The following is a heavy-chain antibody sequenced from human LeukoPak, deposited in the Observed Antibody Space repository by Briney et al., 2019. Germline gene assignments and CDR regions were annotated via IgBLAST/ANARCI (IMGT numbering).Heavy chain of an antibody. J-gene: IGHJ4*02. Sequence: GGSLRLSCAASGFTFTDYGTHWVRQAPGKGLEWVAFIRFDGSNKYYADSVKGRFTISRDNSKNTLYLQINSLRTVDTAVYYCAKEGTASKPSDLDYWGQGNLVTVSS. V-gene: IGHV3-30*02. CDR2: IRFDGSNK. CDR1: GFTFTDYG. CDR3: AKEGTASKPSDLDY. D-gene: IGHD1-1*01.